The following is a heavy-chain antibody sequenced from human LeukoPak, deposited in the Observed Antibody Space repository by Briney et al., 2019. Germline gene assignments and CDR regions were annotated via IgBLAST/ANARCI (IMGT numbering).Heavy chain of an antibody. CDR3: ARDPGTAMVEYYFDY. D-gene: IGHD5-18*01. CDR2: INPNSGGT. J-gene: IGHJ4*02. V-gene: IGHV1-2*02. Sequence: ASVKVSCKASGYTFTSYYMHWVRQAPGQGLEWMGWINPNSGGTNYAQKFQGRVTMTRDTSISTAYMELSRLRSDDTAVYYCARDPGTAMVEYYFDYWGQGTLVTVSS. CDR1: GYTFTSYY.